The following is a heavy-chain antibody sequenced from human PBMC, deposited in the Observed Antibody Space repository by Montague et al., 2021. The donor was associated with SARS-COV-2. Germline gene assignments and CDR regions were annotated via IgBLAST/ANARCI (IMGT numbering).Heavy chain of an antibody. D-gene: IGHD3-10*01. CDR1: GGSFSGYY. CDR3: AFPMVRGVSRAFDI. J-gene: IGHJ3*02. V-gene: IGHV4-34*01. CDR2: INHSGST. Sequence: SETLSLTCAVSGGSFSGYYWSWIRQPQGKGQEWIGVINHSGSTNYNPSLKSRVTISVDTSKNQFSLKLSSVTAADTAVYYCAFPMVRGVSRAFDIWGQGTMVTVSS.